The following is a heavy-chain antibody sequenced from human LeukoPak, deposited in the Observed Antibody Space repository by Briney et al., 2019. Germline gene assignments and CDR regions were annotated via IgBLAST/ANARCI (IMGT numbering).Heavy chain of an antibody. D-gene: IGHD1-26*01. V-gene: IGHV4-4*07. J-gene: IGHJ6*03. CDR3: ARGAPIGSYYYYYYMDV. Sequence: SETLSLTCTVSGGSISSYYWSWIRQPAGKGLEWIGRIYTSGSTNYNPSLKSRVTMSVDTSKNQFSLKLSSVTAADTAVYYCARGAPIGSYYYYYYMDVWGKGTTVTVSS. CDR1: GGSISSYY. CDR2: IYTSGST.